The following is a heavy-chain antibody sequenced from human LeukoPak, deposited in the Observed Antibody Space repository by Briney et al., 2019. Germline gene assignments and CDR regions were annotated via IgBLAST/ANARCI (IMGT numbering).Heavy chain of an antibody. D-gene: IGHD6-19*01. CDR2: INHSGST. J-gene: IGHJ4*02. Sequence: PSETLSLTCTVSGGSISSSSYYWSWIRQPPGKGLEWIGEINHSGSTNYNPSLKSRVTISVDTSKNQFSLKLSSVTAADTAVYYCARHGLTVAGPFDYWGQGTLVTVSS. V-gene: IGHV4-39*01. CDR3: ARHGLTVAGPFDY. CDR1: GGSISSSSYY.